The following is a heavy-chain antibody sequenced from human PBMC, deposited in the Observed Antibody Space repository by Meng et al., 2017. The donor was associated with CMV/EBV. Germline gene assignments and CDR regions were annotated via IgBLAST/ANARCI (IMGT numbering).Heavy chain of an antibody. CDR2: ISWNSGSI. D-gene: IGHD6-19*01. J-gene: IGHJ4*02. CDR1: GFTFDDYA. Sequence: SLKISCAASGFTFDDYAMHWVRQAPGKGLEWVSGISWNSGSIGYADSVKGRFTISRDNAKNSLYLQMNSLRAEDMALYYCAKDIGGGNGWYYFDYWGQGTLVTVSS. V-gene: IGHV3-9*03. CDR3: AKDIGGGNGWYYFDY.